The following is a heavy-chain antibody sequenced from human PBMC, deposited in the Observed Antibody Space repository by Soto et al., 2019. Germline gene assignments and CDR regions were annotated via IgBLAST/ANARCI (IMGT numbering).Heavy chain of an antibody. CDR3: ARVGTGYYDSSGSPSAFDI. J-gene: IGHJ3*02. Sequence: PVKVSCKASGGTFSSYAISWVRQAPGQELEWMGGIIPIFGTANYAQKFQGRVTITADESTSTAYMELSSLRSEDTAVYYCARVGTGYYDSSGSPSAFDIRDQGTMVTVSS. D-gene: IGHD3-22*01. V-gene: IGHV1-69*13. CDR1: GGTFSSYA. CDR2: IIPIFGTA.